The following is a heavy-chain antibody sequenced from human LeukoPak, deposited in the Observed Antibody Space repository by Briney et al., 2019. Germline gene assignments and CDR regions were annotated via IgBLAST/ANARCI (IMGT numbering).Heavy chain of an antibody. V-gene: IGHV1-69*04. CDR1: GGTFSSYA. CDR2: IIPILGIA. Sequence: SVKVSCKASGGTFSSYAISWVRQAPGRGLEWMGRIIPILGIANYAQKFQGRVTITADKSTSTAYMELSSLRSEDTAVYYCAAGGSCPGCGMDVWGQGTTVTVSS. CDR3: AAGGSCPGCGMDV. J-gene: IGHJ6*02. D-gene: IGHD2-15*01.